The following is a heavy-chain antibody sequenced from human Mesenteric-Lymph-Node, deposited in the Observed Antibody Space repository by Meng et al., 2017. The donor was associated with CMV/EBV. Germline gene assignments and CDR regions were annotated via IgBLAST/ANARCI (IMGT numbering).Heavy chain of an antibody. J-gene: IGHJ4*02. CDR2: TYYRSKWYN. CDR3: TRVVAGNSAFDY. Sequence: GDSVSNYRAAWNWISQSPSRGLEWLGRTYYRSKWYNEYAVSVKSRISINPDTSKNQFSLQLDSVIPEDTAVYFCTRVVAGNSAFDYWGQGTLVTVSS. CDR1: GDSVSNYRAA. V-gene: IGHV6-1*01. D-gene: IGHD6-19*01.